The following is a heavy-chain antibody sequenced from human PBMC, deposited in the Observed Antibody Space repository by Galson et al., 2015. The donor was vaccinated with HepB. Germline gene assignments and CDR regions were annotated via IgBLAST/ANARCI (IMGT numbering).Heavy chain of an antibody. D-gene: IGHD1-26*01. V-gene: IGHV5-51*01. J-gene: IGHJ3*02. CDR2: IYPGDSDT. CDR1: GYTFTAFW. Sequence: QSGAEVKKPGESLRISCKASGYTFTAFWITWVRQIPGKGLEWMGLIYPGDSDTRYSPSFQGQVTISAGKSISTAYLQWSSLKASDTAIYYCAKQVYSGRISAFDIWGQGTMVTVSS. CDR3: AKQVYSGRISAFDI.